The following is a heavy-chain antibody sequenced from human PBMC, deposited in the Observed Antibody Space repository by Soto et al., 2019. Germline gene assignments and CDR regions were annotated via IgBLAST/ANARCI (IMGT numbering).Heavy chain of an antibody. CDR1: GFTFTNYG. CDR3: VRDYTSCSRASSRPSWFDP. Sequence: QVQLVESGGGVVQPEKSLRLSCAASGFTFTNYGMHWVRQAPGKGLEWGAGIWFDGTNKTYADSVKGRFTISRDNSNNTLYLQMNSLRAEDTAVYYCVRDYTSCSRASSRPSWFDPLGQVT. D-gene: IGHD3-10*02. V-gene: IGHV3-33*01. CDR2: IWFDGTNK. J-gene: IGHJ5*02.